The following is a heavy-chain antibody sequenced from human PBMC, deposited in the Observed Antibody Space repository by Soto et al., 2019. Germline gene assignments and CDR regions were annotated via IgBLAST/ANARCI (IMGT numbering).Heavy chain of an antibody. D-gene: IGHD4-17*01. CDR1: GYNFTIYW. Sequence: PGESLKISCKGSGYNFTIYWIGWVRQMPGKGLEWMGIIYPSDSDTRYSVSFQGQATISADHPINPASLQWDSVKASDTAIYYCARPANTVADHFDLWGQGTPVTVSS. CDR2: IYPSDSDT. J-gene: IGHJ4*02. V-gene: IGHV5-51*01. CDR3: ARPANTVADHFDL.